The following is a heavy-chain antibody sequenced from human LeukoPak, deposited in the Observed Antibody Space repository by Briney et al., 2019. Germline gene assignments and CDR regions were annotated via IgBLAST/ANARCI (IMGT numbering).Heavy chain of an antibody. CDR1: GYTFTVYY. D-gene: IGHD6-19*01. CDR3: ARDHYYYSSGWPDY. Sequence: ASVRVSCKASGYTFTVYYIHWVRHAPGQGLEWMGWINPNSGGTNYTQKFQGRVTMTRDTSISTAYMELSRLRSDDTAVYYCARDHYYYSSGWPDYWGQGTLVTVSS. CDR2: INPNSGGT. V-gene: IGHV1-2*02. J-gene: IGHJ4*02.